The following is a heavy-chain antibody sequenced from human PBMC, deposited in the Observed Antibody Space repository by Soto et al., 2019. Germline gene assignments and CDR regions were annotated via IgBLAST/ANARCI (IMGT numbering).Heavy chain of an antibody. CDR1: GYTFTDYY. CDR3: ARGGNSGYYYE. D-gene: IGHD5-12*01. Sequence: QVQLVQSGAEVKKPGASVKVSCKASGYTFTDYYIHWVRQAPGQGLEWMGWINSKNGGTKYVQKFQGRVTMTRETSITIAYMELSRLRYDDTAVYYCARGGNSGYYYEWGQGTLVTVSS. V-gene: IGHV1-2*02. J-gene: IGHJ4*02. CDR2: INSKNGGT.